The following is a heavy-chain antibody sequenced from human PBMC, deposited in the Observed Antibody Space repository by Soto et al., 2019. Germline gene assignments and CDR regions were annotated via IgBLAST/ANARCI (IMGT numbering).Heavy chain of an antibody. CDR2: IYYSGST. V-gene: IGHV4-31*03. CDR1: DISINSGGYY. Sequence: SATQSLTCPFSDISINSGGYYWSWIRQHPGKGLEWIGYIYYSGSTYYNPSLKSRVTISVDTSKNQFSLKLSSVTAADTAVYYCARSDCYSGCFFDEWGQGTLVTVSS. CDR3: ARSDCYSGCFFDE. D-gene: IGHD2-15*01. J-gene: IGHJ4*02.